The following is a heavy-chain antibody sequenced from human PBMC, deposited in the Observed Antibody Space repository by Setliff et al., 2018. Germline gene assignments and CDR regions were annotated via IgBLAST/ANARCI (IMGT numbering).Heavy chain of an antibody. V-gene: IGHV2-5*01. J-gene: IGHJ4*02. D-gene: IGHD6-19*01. CDR2: INWNDDK. Sequence: SGPTLVNPTQTLTLTCTFSGFSLSTSLVGVGWNRQPPGKALEWLALINWNDDKRYSPSLRNRLTITKDTSENQVVLAMTNMDPVDTATYYCAHTKQQQWLVPFFFDFWGQGTPVTVSS. CDR3: AHTKQQQWLVPFFFDF. CDR1: GFSLSTSLVG.